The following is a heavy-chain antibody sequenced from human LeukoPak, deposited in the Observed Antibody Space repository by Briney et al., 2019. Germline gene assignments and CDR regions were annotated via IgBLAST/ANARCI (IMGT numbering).Heavy chain of an antibody. D-gene: IGHD5-18*01. V-gene: IGHV4-4*02. CDR1: GGSISSSNW. J-gene: IGHJ6*03. CDR3: ARGGYSYALYYYYYMDV. CDR2: IHHSGST. Sequence: PSGTLSLTCAVSGGSISSSNWWSWVRQPPGKGLEWIGEIHHSGSTNYNPSLKSRVTISVDTSKNQFSLKLSSVTAADTAVYYCARGGYSYALYYYYYMDVWGKGTTVTVSS.